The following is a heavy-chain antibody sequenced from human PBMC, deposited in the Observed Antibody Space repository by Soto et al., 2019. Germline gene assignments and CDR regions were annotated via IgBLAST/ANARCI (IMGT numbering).Heavy chain of an antibody. CDR2: ISPDNGNT. CDR3: ARGIGGYFGVDYYYGMDV. Sequence: QVQLLQSGAEVKKPGASVKVSCKASGYTFTSYGISWVRQAPGQGLEWMGWISPDNGNTNYAQKLQGRVTMTTDTSTSKADMELRSLRSDDTAVYYCARGIGGYFGVDYYYGMDVWGQGTTVTVAS. V-gene: IGHV1-18*01. D-gene: IGHD3-16*01. J-gene: IGHJ6*02. CDR1: GYTFTSYG.